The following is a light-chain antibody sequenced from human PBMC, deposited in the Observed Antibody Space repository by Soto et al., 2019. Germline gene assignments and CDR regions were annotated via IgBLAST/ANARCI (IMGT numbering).Light chain of an antibody. V-gene: IGLV2-14*01. CDR2: EVT. CDR1: SSDIGNYNS. J-gene: IGLJ1*01. CDR3: SSSTLTSYV. Sequence: QSVLTQPASVSGSPGQSITIPCTGTSSDIGNYNSVSWYQQHPGKAPKLIIFEVTNRPSGVADRFSGSKSGNTASLTISGLQAEDEADYYCSSSTLTSYVFRTGSKV.